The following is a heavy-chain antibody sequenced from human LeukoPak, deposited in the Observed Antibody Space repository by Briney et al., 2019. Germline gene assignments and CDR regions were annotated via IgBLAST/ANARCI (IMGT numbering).Heavy chain of an antibody. Sequence: ASVKVSCKASGYNFTSTYTFTWVRQAPGQGLEWMGWVSPYNGNTNYAQKFQGRVTLSTESSTSTAYMELRSLRSDDTATFYCARQHHFWSGQDVYYYIDLWGKGTTVTVSS. V-gene: IGHV1-18*01. CDR3: ARQHHFWSGQDVYYYIDL. D-gene: IGHD3-3*02. CDR2: VSPYNGNT. J-gene: IGHJ6*03. CDR1: GYNFTSTYT.